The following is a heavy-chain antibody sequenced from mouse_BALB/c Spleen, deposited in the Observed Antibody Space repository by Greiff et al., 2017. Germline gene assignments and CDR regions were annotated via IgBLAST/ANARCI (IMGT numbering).Heavy chain of an antibody. CDR1: GYSITSDYA. CDR3: ARRGDGYYFDY. J-gene: IGHJ2*01. CDR2: ISYSGST. Sequence: EVQLVESGPGLVKPSQSLSLTCTVTGYSITSDYAWNWIRQFPGNKLEWMGYISYSGSTSYNPSLKSRISITRDTSKNQFFLQLNSVTTEDTATYYCARRGDGYYFDYWGQGTTLTVSS. V-gene: IGHV3-2*02. D-gene: IGHD2-3*01.